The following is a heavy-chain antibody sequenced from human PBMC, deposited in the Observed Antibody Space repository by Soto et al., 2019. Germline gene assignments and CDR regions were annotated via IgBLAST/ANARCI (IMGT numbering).Heavy chain of an antibody. V-gene: IGHV3-30*18. D-gene: IGHD2-8*01. CDR2: ISYDGSDK. CDR3: AKDPRMVYAKTPSFDF. Sequence: QVQLVESGGGVVQPGRSLRLSCAASGFTFSIYGMHWVRQAPGKGLEWVAIISYDGSDKYYADSVKGRFTISRDNSKNXLYLQMNSMKVEDTAVYYCAKDPRMVYAKTPSFDFWGQGTLVTVSS. J-gene: IGHJ4*02. CDR1: GFTFSIYG.